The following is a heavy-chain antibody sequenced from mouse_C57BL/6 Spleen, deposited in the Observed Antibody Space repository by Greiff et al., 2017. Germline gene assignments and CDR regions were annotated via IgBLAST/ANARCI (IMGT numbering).Heavy chain of an antibody. V-gene: IGHV5-4*01. J-gene: IGHJ3*01. CDR1: GFTFSSYA. CDR3: ARGGLLRPEGFAY. D-gene: IGHD1-1*01. CDR2: ISDGGSYT. Sequence: EVHLVESGGGLVKPGGSLKLSCAASGFTFSSYAMSWVRQTPEKRLEWVATISDGGSYTYYPDNVKGRFTISRDNAKNNLYLQMSHLKSEDTAMYDSARGGLLRPEGFAYWGQGTLVTVSA.